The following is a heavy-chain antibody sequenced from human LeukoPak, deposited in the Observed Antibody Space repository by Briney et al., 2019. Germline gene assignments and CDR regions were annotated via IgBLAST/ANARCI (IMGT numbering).Heavy chain of an antibody. J-gene: IGHJ6*02. D-gene: IGHD3-10*01. CDR1: GGSFSGYY. V-gene: IGHV4-34*01. Sequence: SETLSLTCAVYGGSFSGYYWSWIRQPPGKGLEWIGEINHSGSTNYNPSLKSRVTISVDTSKNQFSLELSSVTAADTAVYYCARGRRVWFVELLTRNYGMDVWGQGTTVTVSS. CDR3: ARGRRVWFVELLTRNYGMDV. CDR2: INHSGST.